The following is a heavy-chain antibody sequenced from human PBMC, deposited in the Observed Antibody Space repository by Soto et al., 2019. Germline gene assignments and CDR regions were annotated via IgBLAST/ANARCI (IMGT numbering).Heavy chain of an antibody. CDR3: ARVGQQLVGRSGSYIPEYYFDY. CDR1: GYTFTSYG. J-gene: IGHJ4*02. V-gene: IGHV1-18*01. CDR2: ISAYNGNT. Sequence: QVQLVQSGAEVKKPGASVKVSCKASGYTFTSYGISWVQQAPGQGLEWIGWISAYNGNTNYAQKLQGRVTMTTDTSTSTAYMELRSLRSDDTAVYYCARVGQQLVGRSGSYIPEYYFDYWGQGTLVTVSS. D-gene: IGHD1-26*01.